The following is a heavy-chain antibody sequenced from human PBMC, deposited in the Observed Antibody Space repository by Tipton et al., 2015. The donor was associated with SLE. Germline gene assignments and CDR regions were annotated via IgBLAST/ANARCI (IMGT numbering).Heavy chain of an antibody. D-gene: IGHD6-13*01. CDR1: GGSISSSSYY. CDR3: ATRYSSSWCTPYYGMDV. V-gene: IGHV4-39*01. Sequence: TLSLTCTVSGGSISSSSYYWGWIRQPPGKGLEWIGSIYYSGSTYYNPSLKSRVTISVDTSKNQFSLNLSSVTAADTAVYYCATRYSSSWCTPYYGMDVWGQGTTVTVSS. J-gene: IGHJ6*02. CDR2: IYYSGST.